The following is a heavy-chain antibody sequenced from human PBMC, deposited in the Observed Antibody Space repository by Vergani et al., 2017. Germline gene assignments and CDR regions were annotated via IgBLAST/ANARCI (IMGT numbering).Heavy chain of an antibody. CDR2: IYYSGST. CDR3: ARAVEQQLVDYYYYYMDV. V-gene: IGHV4-59*01. D-gene: IGHD6-13*01. CDR1: GGSISSYY. J-gene: IGHJ6*03. Sequence: QVQLQESGPGLVKPSETLSLTCTVSGGSISSYYWSWIRQPPGKGLEWIGYIYYSGSTNYNPSLKSPVTISVDTSKNQFSLKLSSVTAADTAVYYCARAVEQQLVDYYYYYMDVWGKGTTVTVSS.